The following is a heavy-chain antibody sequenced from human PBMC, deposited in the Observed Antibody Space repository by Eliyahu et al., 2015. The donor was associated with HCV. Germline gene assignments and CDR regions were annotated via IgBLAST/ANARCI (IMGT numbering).Heavy chain of an antibody. V-gene: IGHV4-34*01. CDR3: ARGXSNFWSGYYTGLGDYYYYYGMDV. J-gene: IGHJ6*02. CDR1: GGSFSGYX. CDR2: INHSGST. D-gene: IGHD3-3*01. Sequence: QVQLQQWGAGLLKPSETLSLTCAVYGGSFSGYXWXWIRXPPGKGLEWIGEINHSGSTNYNPSLKSRVTISVDTSKXQFSLKLSSVTAADTAVYYCARGXSNFWSGYYTGLGDYYYYYGMDVWGQGTTVTVSS.